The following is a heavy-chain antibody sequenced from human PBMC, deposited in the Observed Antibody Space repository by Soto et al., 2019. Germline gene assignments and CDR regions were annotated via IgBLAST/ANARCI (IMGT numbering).Heavy chain of an antibody. CDR1: SFRFSAYG. D-gene: IGHD6-19*01. CDR3: VKGGYKTGWPPFDH. CDR2: ISDDGKTQ. Sequence: QVKLVEFGGAVVQSGRSLRLSCTASSFRFSAYGMHWVRQAPGTGLEWVALISDDGKTQFFTESVEGRFTISRDNSRNTLYLQMNRLRPEDTAVYYCVKGGYKTGWPPFDHWGHGTRVTVSS. V-gene: IGHV3-30*18. J-gene: IGHJ4*01.